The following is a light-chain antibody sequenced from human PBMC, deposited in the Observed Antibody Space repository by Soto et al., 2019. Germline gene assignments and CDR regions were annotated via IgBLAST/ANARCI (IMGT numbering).Light chain of an antibody. J-gene: IGKJ1*01. CDR1: QSLVYSDGNTY. V-gene: IGKV2-30*01. CDR3: LQATQFPWT. Sequence: DVVMTQSPLSLPVTLGQPASIPCRSSQSLVYSDGNTYLNWFQQRSGQSPRRLIYKVSNRDSGVPDRFSGSGSGANFTLKISRVEAEDVGVYYCLQATQFPWTFGQGTKVDIK. CDR2: KVS.